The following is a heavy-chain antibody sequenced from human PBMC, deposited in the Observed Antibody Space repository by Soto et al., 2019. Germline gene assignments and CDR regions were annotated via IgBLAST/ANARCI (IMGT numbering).Heavy chain of an antibody. Sequence: GGSLRLSCAASGFTFSSYAMHWVRQAPGKGLEWVAVISYDGSNKYYADSVKGRFTISRDNSKNTLYLQMNSLRAEDTAVYYCARAGQLPAIDYWGQGTLVTVSS. D-gene: IGHD3-10*01. CDR3: ARAGQLPAIDY. J-gene: IGHJ4*02. CDR1: GFTFSSYA. CDR2: ISYDGSNK. V-gene: IGHV3-30-3*01.